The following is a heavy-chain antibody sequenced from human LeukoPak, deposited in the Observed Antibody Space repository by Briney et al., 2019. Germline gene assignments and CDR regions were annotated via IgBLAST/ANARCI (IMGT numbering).Heavy chain of an antibody. Sequence: SETLSLTCTVSGASISSGSYYWSWIRRPAGKGLEWIGRVYTSGSTDYNPSLKSRVTISVDTSKNQFSLKLSSVTAADTAVYYCARRGIATMVRGVIAHFDYWGQGTLVTVSS. CDR2: VYTSGST. J-gene: IGHJ4*02. CDR3: ARRGIATMVRGVIAHFDY. D-gene: IGHD3-10*01. CDR1: GASISSGSYY. V-gene: IGHV4-61*02.